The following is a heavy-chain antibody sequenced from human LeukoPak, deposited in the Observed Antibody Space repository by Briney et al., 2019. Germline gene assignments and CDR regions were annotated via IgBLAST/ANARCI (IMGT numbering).Heavy chain of an antibody. Sequence: GGSLRLSCAASGFTFNNYAMSWVRQAPGMGLEWLSYVSGSGGATYYAASVKGRFTISRDNSKYTVYLQMGSLRAEDTAVYYCAKNRGGTYKYYMDVWGNGTTVTVSS. J-gene: IGHJ6*03. CDR1: GFTFNNYA. CDR2: VSGSGGAT. V-gene: IGHV3-23*01. CDR3: AKNRGGTYKYYMDV. D-gene: IGHD1-1*01.